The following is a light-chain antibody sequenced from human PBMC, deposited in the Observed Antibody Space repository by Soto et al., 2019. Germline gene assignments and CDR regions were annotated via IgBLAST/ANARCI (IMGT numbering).Light chain of an antibody. Sequence: QSVLTQPASVSVSPGQSIAISRTLSSTDVGGYNYVSWHQQHPGKAPKVLISVVSNRPSGVSNRFSGSKSGNTASLTISGLQAEDEVDYYCSSYRSGRTFVFGSGTKVTVL. CDR3: SSYRSGRTFV. CDR2: VVS. J-gene: IGLJ1*01. V-gene: IGLV2-14*01. CDR1: STDVGGYNY.